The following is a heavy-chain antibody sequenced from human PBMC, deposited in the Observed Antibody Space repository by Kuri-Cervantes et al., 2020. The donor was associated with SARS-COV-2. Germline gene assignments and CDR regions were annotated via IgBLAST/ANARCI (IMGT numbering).Heavy chain of an antibody. CDR1: VYRYRSDT. CDR2: INTNIGDP. CDR3: ATSRDYYDGSGYYLDAFDM. Sequence: ASVKVSCQASVYRYRSDTMNWVRQAPGQGLEWMGWINTNIGDPTYDMGLTGRFVFSLDTSVTTAYLQISSLKAEDSAVYYCATSRDYYDGSGYYLDAFDMWGQGTKVTVSS. D-gene: IGHD3-22*01. V-gene: IGHV7-4-1*02. J-gene: IGHJ3*02.